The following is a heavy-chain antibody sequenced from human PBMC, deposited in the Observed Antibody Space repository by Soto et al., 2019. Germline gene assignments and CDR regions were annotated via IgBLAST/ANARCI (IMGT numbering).Heavy chain of an antibody. Sequence: PSETLSLTCTVSGDSINRSYNYWGWIRQPPGEGLEWIGNIYYSGTTYFNPSLKSRVTISVDTSKNQFSLKLNSVTAADTAVYYCARLGATYNGYEVFDYWGQGTPVTVSS. V-gene: IGHV4-39*01. CDR1: GDSINRSYNY. D-gene: IGHD5-12*01. CDR3: ARLGATYNGYEVFDY. CDR2: IYYSGTT. J-gene: IGHJ4*02.